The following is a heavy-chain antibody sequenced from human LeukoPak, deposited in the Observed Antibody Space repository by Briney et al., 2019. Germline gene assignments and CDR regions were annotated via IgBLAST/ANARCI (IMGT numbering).Heavy chain of an antibody. J-gene: IGHJ4*02. Sequence: PGRSLRLSCAASGFTFDDYAMHWVRQAPGKGLEWVSGISWNSGSIGYADSVKGRFTISRDNAKNSLYLQMNSLRAEDTALYYCAKDPTGFPRSFDYWGQGTLVTVSS. CDR2: ISWNSGSI. V-gene: IGHV3-9*01. CDR3: AKDPTGFPRSFDY. CDR1: GFTFDDYA.